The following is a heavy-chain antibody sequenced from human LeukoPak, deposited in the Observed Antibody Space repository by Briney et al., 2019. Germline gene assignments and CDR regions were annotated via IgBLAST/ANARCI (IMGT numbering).Heavy chain of an antibody. D-gene: IGHD6-19*01. CDR2: INPNSGGT. CDR1: GYTFTGYY. V-gene: IGHV1-2*02. Sequence: ASVKVSCKASGYTFTGYYMHWVRQAPGQGLEWMGWINPNSGGTNYAQKFQGRVTMTRDTSISTAYMELSRLRSEDTALYYCAKDVAGTQNGLYYFDYWGQGTLVTVSS. J-gene: IGHJ4*02. CDR3: AKDVAGTQNGLYYFDY.